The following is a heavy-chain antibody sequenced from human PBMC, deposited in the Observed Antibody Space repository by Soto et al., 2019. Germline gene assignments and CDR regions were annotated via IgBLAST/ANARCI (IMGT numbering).Heavy chain of an antibody. CDR3: EAEMTFGKLSVV. V-gene: IGHV1-69*13. CDR2: IFPKFGTT. J-gene: IGHJ6*02. CDR1: GDTDTNYV. D-gene: IGHD3-16*02. Sequence: SVKVSCKASGDTDTNYVISWVRQAPGQGLEWMGGIFPKFGTTYSAQKLQDRLTITADESTSTVYMQLSSLRLDDTAVYYCEAEMTFGKLSVVWGQGTTVTV.